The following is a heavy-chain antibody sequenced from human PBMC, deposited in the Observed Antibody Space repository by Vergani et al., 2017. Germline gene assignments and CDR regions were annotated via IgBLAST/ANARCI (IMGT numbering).Heavy chain of an antibody. Sequence: QVQLQESGPGLVKPSETLTLTCDVSDSSIMTNPYWGWFRQSPGRGLEWIGCIHHSVKTHYNSSLKSRVSISIVSSSKFSLSLTSVPAADTAMYYCARHLGSGGFFPSSYFYGMDVWGHGTTVTVSS. D-gene: IGHD3-10*01. CDR1: DSSIMTNPY. V-gene: IGHV4-38-2*01. J-gene: IGHJ6*02. CDR2: IHHSVKT. CDR3: ARHLGSGGFFPSSYFYGMDV.